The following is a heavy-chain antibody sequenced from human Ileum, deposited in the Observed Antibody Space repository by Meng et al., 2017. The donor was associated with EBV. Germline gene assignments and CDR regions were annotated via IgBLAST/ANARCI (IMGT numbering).Heavy chain of an antibody. D-gene: IGHD3-10*01. CDR1: GGPITRINW. CDR2: IFHPAST. CDR3: ASRPPYNQGVSLEY. J-gene: IGHJ4*02. Sequence: QVRLPDSGSGLVEPSGTLSLTCADSGGPITRINWWTWVLQPPGKGLEWIGEIFHPASTNYNPSLQSRITMSIDESKNQFSLKLYFVTAADTAVYYCASRPPYNQGVSLEYWGQGTLVTVSS. V-gene: IGHV4-4*02.